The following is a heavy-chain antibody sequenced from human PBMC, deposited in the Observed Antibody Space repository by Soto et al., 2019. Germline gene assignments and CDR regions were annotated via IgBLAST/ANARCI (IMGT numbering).Heavy chain of an antibody. CDR3: AIVKSLAGQE. CDR1: GFTFSSYW. CDR2: IKQDGSDK. V-gene: IGHV3-7*05. J-gene: IGHJ4*02. Sequence: EVQLVESGGGLVQPGGSLRLSCAASGFTFSSYWMSWVRQAPGKGLEWVANIKQDGSDKYYVDSVKGRFTISRDNAKNSLYPQMNSLTAEDPAVYSCAIVKSLAGQEWGQGTLVTVPS. D-gene: IGHD6-6*01.